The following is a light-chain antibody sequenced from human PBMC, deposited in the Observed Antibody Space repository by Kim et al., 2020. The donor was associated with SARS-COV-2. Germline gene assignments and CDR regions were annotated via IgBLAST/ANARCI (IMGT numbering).Light chain of an antibody. J-gene: IGLJ3*02. Sequence: GQRVTISCSGSRSNIGKTPVNWFQQFPGTAPNLLLSAFDQRPSGIPDRFSGSKSGTSACLVISGLQSEDEADYYCAVWDDILSSPVFGGGTQLTVL. CDR3: AVWDDILSSPV. CDR2: AFD. V-gene: IGLV1-44*01. CDR1: RSNIGKTP.